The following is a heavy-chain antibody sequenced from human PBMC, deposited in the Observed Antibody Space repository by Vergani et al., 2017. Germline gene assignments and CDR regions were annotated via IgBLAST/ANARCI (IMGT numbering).Heavy chain of an antibody. CDR2: IWYDGSNK. CDR3: AKDSYYYDSSGYYLDY. CDR1: GFTFSSYG. J-gene: IGHJ4*02. Sequence: QVQLVESGGGVVQPGRSLRLSCAASGFTFSSYGMHWVRQAPGKGLEWVAVIWYDGSNKYYADSVKGRFTISRDNSKNTLYLQMNSLRAEDTAVYYCAKDSYYYDSSGYYLDYWGQGTLVTVSS. V-gene: IGHV3-33*06. D-gene: IGHD3-22*01.